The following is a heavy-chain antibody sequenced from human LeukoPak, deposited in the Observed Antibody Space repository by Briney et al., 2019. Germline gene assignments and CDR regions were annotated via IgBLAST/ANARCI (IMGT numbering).Heavy chain of an antibody. CDR3: ARCYTYGTTWFGGLDV. J-gene: IGHJ6*02. CDR1: GFTFSSSA. D-gene: IGHD3-10*01. V-gene: IGHV3-23*01. CDR2: TGVCGS. Sequence: GGSLRLSCAASGFTFSSSAMTWVRQVLGKGLEWVSTTGVCGSYYADSVKGRFTISRDNSKNTLYLQMNSLRAEDTAVYYCARCYTYGTTWFGGLDVWGQGTTVTVSS.